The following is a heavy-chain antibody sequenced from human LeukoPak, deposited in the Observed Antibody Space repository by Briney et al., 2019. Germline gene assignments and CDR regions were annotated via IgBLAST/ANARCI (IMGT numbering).Heavy chain of an antibody. CDR3: ARDSLSVVVISREPDAFDI. CDR1: GYTFTSYG. V-gene: IGHV1-18*01. D-gene: IGHD3-22*01. J-gene: IGHJ3*02. Sequence: GASVKVSCKASGYTFTSYGISWVRQAPGQGLEWMGWISAYNGKTNYAQKLQGRVTMTTDTSTSTAYMELRSLRSDDTAVYYCARDSLSVVVISREPDAFDIWGQGTMVTVSS. CDR2: ISAYNGKT.